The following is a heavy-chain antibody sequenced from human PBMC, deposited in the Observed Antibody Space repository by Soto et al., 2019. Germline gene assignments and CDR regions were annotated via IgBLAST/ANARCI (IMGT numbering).Heavy chain of an antibody. J-gene: IGHJ6*02. CDR1: GFTFSSYN. V-gene: IGHV3-23*01. D-gene: IGHD2-2*02. CDR3: AKYVVPAARPYYYYGMDV. CDR2: ITGSGVST. Sequence: GGSLRLSCAASGFTFSSYNLNWVRQAPGQGLEWVSTITGSGVSTYYADSVKGRFTISRDNSKNTLYLQMNSLRAEDTAVYYCAKYVVPAARPYYYYGMDVWGQGTTVTVSS.